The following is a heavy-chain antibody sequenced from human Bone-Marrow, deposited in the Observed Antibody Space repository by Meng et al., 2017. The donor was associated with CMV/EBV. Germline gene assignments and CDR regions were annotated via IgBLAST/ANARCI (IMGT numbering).Heavy chain of an antibody. CDR3: ARYLVADSCSSGAILDY. Sequence: GESLKISCAASGYSFTSYWIGWVRQTPGKGLEWMGIIYPGDSDTKYSPSFQGQVTISADKSISTTYLQWSRLKASDTAMYYCARYLVADSCSSGAILDYWGQGTLVTVSS. CDR1: GYSFTSYW. V-gene: IGHV5-51*01. J-gene: IGHJ4*02. CDR2: IYPGDSDT. D-gene: IGHD6-6*01.